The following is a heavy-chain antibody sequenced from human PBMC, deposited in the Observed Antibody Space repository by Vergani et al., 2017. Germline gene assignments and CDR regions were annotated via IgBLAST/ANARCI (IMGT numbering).Heavy chain of an antibody. CDR3: ARDTRSSSWYAGFDY. J-gene: IGHJ4*02. CDR1: GGSISSGSYY. D-gene: IGHD6-13*01. V-gene: IGHV4-61*02. Sequence: QVQLQESGPGLVKPSQTLSLTCTVSGGSISSGSYYWSWIRQPAGKGLEWIGRIYTSGSTNCNPSLKSRVTMSVDTSKNQFSLKLSSVTAADTAVYYCARDTRSSSWYAGFDYWGQGTLVTVSS. CDR2: IYTSGST.